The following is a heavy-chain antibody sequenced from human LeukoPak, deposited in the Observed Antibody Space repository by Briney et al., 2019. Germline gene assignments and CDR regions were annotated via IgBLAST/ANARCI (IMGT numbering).Heavy chain of an antibody. D-gene: IGHD5/OR15-5a*01. Sequence: SETLSLTCTVSGGSVSDSGYFWSWIRQSPGKGLEYIGYIYYSGSTNYNPSLKSRVTISVDTAKNQFSLKLSSVTAADTAVYYCARDKGLPQAFDIWGQGTMVTVSS. CDR1: GGSVSDSGYF. CDR2: IYYSGST. V-gene: IGHV4-61*08. J-gene: IGHJ3*02. CDR3: ARDKGLPQAFDI.